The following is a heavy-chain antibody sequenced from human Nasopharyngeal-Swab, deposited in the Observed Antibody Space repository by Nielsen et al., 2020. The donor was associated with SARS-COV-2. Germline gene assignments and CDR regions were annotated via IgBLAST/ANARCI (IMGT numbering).Heavy chain of an antibody. J-gene: IGHJ4*02. CDR2: ISSSSSYI. D-gene: IGHD5-24*01. CDR3: ARDPWRRAELLEMAIILGY. Sequence: ETLSLTCAASGFTFSSYSMNWVRQAPGKGLEWVSSISSSSSYIYYADSVKGRFTISRDNAKNSLYLQMNSLRAEDTAVYYCARDPWRRAELLEMAIILGYWGQGTLVTVSS. V-gene: IGHV3-21*01. CDR1: GFTFSSYS.